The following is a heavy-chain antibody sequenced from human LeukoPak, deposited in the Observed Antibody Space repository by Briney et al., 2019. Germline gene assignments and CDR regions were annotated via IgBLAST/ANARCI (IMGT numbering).Heavy chain of an antibody. CDR3: ASLVVPAAIFEFDY. D-gene: IGHD2-2*01. V-gene: IGHV1-69*13. CDR1: GGTFSSYA. Sequence: ASVKVSCKASGGTFSSYAISWVRQAPGQGLEWMGVIIPIFGTANYAQKFQGRVTITADESTSTAYMELSSLRSEDTAVYYCASLVVPAAIFEFDYWGQGTLVTVSS. J-gene: IGHJ4*02. CDR2: IIPIFGTA.